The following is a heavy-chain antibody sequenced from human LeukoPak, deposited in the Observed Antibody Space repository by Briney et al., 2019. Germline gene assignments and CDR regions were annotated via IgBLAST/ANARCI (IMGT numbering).Heavy chain of an antibody. V-gene: IGHV6-1*01. J-gene: IGHJ6*02. CDR2: TAYRSKWST. D-gene: IGHD4-23*01. CDR3: ARNSVAMDV. Sequence: SQTLSLTCVISGDSVSNNIIAWNWIRWRPSRGLEWLGRTAYRSKWSTDYALSVRGRISINPDTSKNQISLQLYSVTPEDTAVYYCARNSVAMDVWGRGTTVTVSS. CDR1: GDSVSNNIIA.